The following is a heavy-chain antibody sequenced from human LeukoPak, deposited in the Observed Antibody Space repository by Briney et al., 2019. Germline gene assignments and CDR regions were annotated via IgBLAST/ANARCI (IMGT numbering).Heavy chain of an antibody. CDR2: IHYTGST. Sequence: SETLSLTCTVSGGSSSSNYWSWIRQPPGKGLEWTGYIHYTGSTNYNPSLKSRVTISIDTSKNQFSLKLSSVTAADTAVYYCARVGYYFDSSGYNRHYFDYWGQGTLVTVSS. CDR1: GGSSSSNY. J-gene: IGHJ4*02. CDR3: ARVGYYFDSSGYNRHYFDY. V-gene: IGHV4-59*01. D-gene: IGHD3-22*01.